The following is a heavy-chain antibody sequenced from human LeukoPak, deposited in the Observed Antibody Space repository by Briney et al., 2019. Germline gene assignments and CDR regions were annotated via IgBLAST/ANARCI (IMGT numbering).Heavy chain of an antibody. CDR2: IKPDGSEK. CDR1: GFAFSTYW. D-gene: IGHD1-26*01. J-gene: IGHJ4*02. V-gene: IGHV3-7*01. Sequence: GGSLRLSCAASGFAFSTYWMSWVRQAPGKGLEWVANIKPDGSEKHYVDSVKGRFTIARDNAKNSLYLQMNSLRAEDTAVYYCARGGLRGATPDYWGQGTLVTVSS. CDR3: ARGGLRGATPDY.